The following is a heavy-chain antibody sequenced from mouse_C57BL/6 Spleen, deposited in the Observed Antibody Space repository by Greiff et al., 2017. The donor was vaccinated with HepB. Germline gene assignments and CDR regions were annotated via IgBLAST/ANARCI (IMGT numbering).Heavy chain of an antibody. V-gene: IGHV1-74*01. Sequence: QVQLQQPGAELVKPGASVKVSCKASGYTFTSYWMHWVKQRPGQGLEWIGRIHPSDSDTNYNQKFKGKATLTVDKSSSTAYMQLSSLTSEDSAVYYCARAYYSNYDYAMDYWGQGTSVTGSS. CDR2: IHPSDSDT. D-gene: IGHD2-5*01. CDR1: GYTFTSYW. J-gene: IGHJ4*01. CDR3: ARAYYSNYDYAMDY.